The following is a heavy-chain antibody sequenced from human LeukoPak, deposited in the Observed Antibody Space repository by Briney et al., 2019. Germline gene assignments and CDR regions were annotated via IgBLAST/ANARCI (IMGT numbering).Heavy chain of an antibody. CDR3: ARLGADYYDSSGYYYAFDI. CDR2: IYPGDSDT. J-gene: IGHJ3*02. Sequence: GESLKISCKGSGYSFTSYWIGWVRQMPGKGLEWMGIIYPGDSDTRYSPSFQGQVTISADKSISTAYLQWSSLKASDTAMYYCARLGADYYDSSGYYYAFDIWGQGTMVTVSS. D-gene: IGHD3-22*01. CDR1: GYSFTSYW. V-gene: IGHV5-51*01.